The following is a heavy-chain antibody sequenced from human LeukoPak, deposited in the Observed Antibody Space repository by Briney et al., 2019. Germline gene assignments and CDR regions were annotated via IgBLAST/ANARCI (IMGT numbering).Heavy chain of an antibody. CDR1: GGSFSGYY. V-gene: IGHV4-34*01. J-gene: IGHJ4*02. CDR2: INHSGST. D-gene: IGHD2-15*01. CDR3: ARGPAADY. Sequence: PSETLSLTCAVYGGSFSGYYWSLIRQPPGKGLEWIGEINHSGSTNYNPSLKSRVTISVDTSKNQFSLKLSSVTAADTAVYYCARGPAADYWGQGTLVTVSS.